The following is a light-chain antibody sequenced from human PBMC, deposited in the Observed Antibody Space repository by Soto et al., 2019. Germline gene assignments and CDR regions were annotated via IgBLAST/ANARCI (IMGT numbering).Light chain of an antibody. CDR3: QQSYTPSIT. CDR1: ERISNY. Sequence: VHMTQSPSSMFASLGGRVTITXRARERISNYFKWYQQKPGXAPKXXXYGXSTLQGGVPSRLSGSGSGTDFTLTISSLQPEDFATYYCQQSYTPSITFGQGTRLEIK. CDR2: GXS. J-gene: IGKJ5*01. V-gene: IGKV1-39*01.